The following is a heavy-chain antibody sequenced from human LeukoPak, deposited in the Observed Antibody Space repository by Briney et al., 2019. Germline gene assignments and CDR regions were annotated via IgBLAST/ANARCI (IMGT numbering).Heavy chain of an antibody. J-gene: IGHJ3*02. CDR2: INSDGSST. Sequence: GGSLRLSCAASGFTFSSYWMHWVRQAPGKGLVWVSRINSDGSSTSYADSVKGRFTISRDNAKNTLYLQMSSLRAEDTAVYYCARVEMSITIFGVVIRDAFDIWGQGTMVTVSS. CDR1: GFTFSSYW. D-gene: IGHD3-3*01. V-gene: IGHV3-74*01. CDR3: ARVEMSITIFGVVIRDAFDI.